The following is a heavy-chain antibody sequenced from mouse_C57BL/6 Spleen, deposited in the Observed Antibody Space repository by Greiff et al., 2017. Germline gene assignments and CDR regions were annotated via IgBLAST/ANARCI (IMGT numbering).Heavy chain of an antibody. J-gene: IGHJ4*01. CDR3: ARGSYYYGNSYAMDY. CDR2: IYPGDGGT. CDR1: GYAFSSSW. V-gene: IGHV1-82*01. Sequence: QVQLQQSGPELVKPGASVKISCKASGYAFSSSWMNWVKQRPGKGLEWIGRIYPGDGGTNYNGKFKGKATLTADKSSSTAYMQLSSLTSEDSAVYFCARGSYYYGNSYAMDYWGQGTSVTVAS. D-gene: IGHD1-1*01.